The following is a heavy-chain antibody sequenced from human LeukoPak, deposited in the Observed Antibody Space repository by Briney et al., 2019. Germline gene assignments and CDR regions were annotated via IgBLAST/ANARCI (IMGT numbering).Heavy chain of an antibody. Sequence: KSGGSLRLSCAASGFTFSSYSMNWVRQAPGKGLEWVSSISSSSSYIYYADSVKGRFTISRDNAKNSLYLQMNSLRAEDTAVYYCASHLYCSSTSCPDYWGQGTLVTVSS. D-gene: IGHD2-2*01. J-gene: IGHJ4*02. CDR2: ISSSSSYI. CDR3: ASHLYCSSTSCPDY. CDR1: GFTFSSYS. V-gene: IGHV3-21*01.